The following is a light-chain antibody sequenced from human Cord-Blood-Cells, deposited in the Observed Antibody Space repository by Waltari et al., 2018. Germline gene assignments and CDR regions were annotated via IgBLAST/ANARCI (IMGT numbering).Light chain of an antibody. CDR2: EGS. J-gene: IGLJ2*01. V-gene: IGLV2-23*03. Sequence: QSALTQPASVSGSPGQSITISCPGTSSDVGSYNLVSWYQQHPGKDPKLMIYEGSKRPSGVSNRFSGSKSGNTASLTISGLQAEDEADYYCCSYAGSSTFVVFGGGTKLTVL. CDR1: SSDVGSYNL. CDR3: CSYAGSSTFVV.